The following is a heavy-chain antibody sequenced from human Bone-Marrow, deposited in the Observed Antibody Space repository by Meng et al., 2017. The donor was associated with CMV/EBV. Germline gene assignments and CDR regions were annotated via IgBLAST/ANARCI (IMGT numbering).Heavy chain of an antibody. Sequence: GSLRLSCEASGFTFSNYWSWIRQPPGKGLEWIGYIYYSGSTNYNTPHKSRVTISVDTSKNQFSLKLNSVTATDKAGYYCTRSEWGSSGYMGFDAFDIWGQGTMVTV. CDR3: TRSEWGSSGYMGFDAFDI. CDR1: GFTFSNY. D-gene: IGHD6-13*01. V-gene: IGHV4-59*01. J-gene: IGHJ3*02. CDR2: IYYSGST.